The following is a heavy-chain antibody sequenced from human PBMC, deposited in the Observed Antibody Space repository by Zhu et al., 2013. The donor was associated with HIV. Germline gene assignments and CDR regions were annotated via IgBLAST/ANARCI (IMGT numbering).Heavy chain of an antibody. CDR2: IIPIFGTA. V-gene: IGHV1-69*01. D-gene: IGHD2-2*01. J-gene: IGHJ6*02. Sequence: QVQLVQSGAEVKKPGSSVKVSCKASGGTFSSYAISWVRQAPGQGLEWMGGIIPIFGTANYAQKFQGRVTITADESTSTAYMELSSLRAEDTAVYYCARGGSGLYCSSTSCYVNQRSSYYGMDVWGQGTTGHRSP. CDR3: ARGGSGLYCSSTSCYVNQRSSYYGMDV. CDR1: GGTFSSYA.